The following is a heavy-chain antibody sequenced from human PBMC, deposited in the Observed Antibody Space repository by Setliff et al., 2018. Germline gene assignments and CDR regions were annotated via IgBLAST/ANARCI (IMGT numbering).Heavy chain of an antibody. Sequence: SETLSLTCGVYGGSFSGYYWSWIRQPPGKRLEWIGEINHSGSTNYNPSLKSRVTISVDTSKNQFSLKLSSVTAADTAVYYCARDSYSSSWPDYWGQGTRVTVS. D-gene: IGHD6-13*01. CDR2: INHSGST. CDR3: ARDSYSSSWPDY. CDR1: GGSFSGYY. J-gene: IGHJ4*02. V-gene: IGHV4-34*01.